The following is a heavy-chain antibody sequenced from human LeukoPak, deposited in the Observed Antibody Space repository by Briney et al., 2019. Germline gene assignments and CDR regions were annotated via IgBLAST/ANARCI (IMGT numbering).Heavy chain of an antibody. J-gene: IGHJ5*02. D-gene: IGHD1-14*01. Sequence: GAAVKVSCKASGYTFTSYILHWVRQAPGQRLEWMGWIHAGNGNTKYSQEFQGRVTITRDTSASTAYMELSSLRSEDMAVYYCARDRFPFRFFDRNWFDPWGQGTLVTVSS. CDR1: GYTFTSYI. CDR3: ARDRFPFRFFDRNWFDP. CDR2: IHAGNGNT. V-gene: IGHV1-3*03.